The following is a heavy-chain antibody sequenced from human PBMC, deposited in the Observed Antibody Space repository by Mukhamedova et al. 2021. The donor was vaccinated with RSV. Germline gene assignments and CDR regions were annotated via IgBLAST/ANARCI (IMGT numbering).Heavy chain of an antibody. Sequence: GLVWVSLIYSVGGTYYSDSVKGRFTISRDNSKNTLYLQMNSLRAEDTAVYYCARATYYYDGSGYYHWYFDLW. CDR3: ARATYYYDGSGYYHWYFDL. D-gene: IGHD3-22*01. V-gene: IGHV3-66*02. J-gene: IGHJ2*01. CDR2: IYSVGGT.